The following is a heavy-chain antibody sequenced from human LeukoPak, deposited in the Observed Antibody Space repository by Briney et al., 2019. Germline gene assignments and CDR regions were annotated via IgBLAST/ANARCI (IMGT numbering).Heavy chain of an antibody. D-gene: IGHD3-22*01. Sequence: SETLSLTCAVYGGSFSGYYWSWIRQPPGKGLEWIGEINHSGSTNYNPSLKSRVTISVDTSKNQFSLKLSSATAADTAVYYCARAYDSSGLHDYWGQGTLVTVSS. V-gene: IGHV4-34*01. CDR2: INHSGST. CDR1: GGSFSGYY. J-gene: IGHJ4*02. CDR3: ARAYDSSGLHDY.